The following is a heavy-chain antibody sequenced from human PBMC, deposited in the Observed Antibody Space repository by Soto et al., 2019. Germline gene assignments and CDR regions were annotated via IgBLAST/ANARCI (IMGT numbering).Heavy chain of an antibody. CDR2: ISYDGSNK. D-gene: IGHD6-6*01. Sequence: ESGGGVVQPGRSLRLSCAASGFTFSSYAMHWVRQAPGKGLEWVAVISYDGSNKYYADSVKGRFTISRDNSKNTLYLQMNSLRAEDTAVYYCALSSIAARVFDYWGQGTLVTVSS. CDR3: ALSSIAARVFDY. V-gene: IGHV3-30-3*01. CDR1: GFTFSSYA. J-gene: IGHJ4*02.